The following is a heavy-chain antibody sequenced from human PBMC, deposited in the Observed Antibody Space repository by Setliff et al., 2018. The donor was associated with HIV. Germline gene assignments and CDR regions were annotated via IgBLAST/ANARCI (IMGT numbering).Heavy chain of an antibody. D-gene: IGHD1-1*01. Sequence: GGSLRLSCAASGFTFSSHWMSWVRQAPGKGLEWVANIKQEESEEWYADSVKGRFTISRDNTKNSLYLQINSLSAEDTAVYYCAREAYRLPWIDNWGQGTLVTVSS. CDR3: AREAYRLPWIDN. J-gene: IGHJ4*02. CDR2: IKQEESEE. CDR1: GFTFSSHW. V-gene: IGHV3-7*03.